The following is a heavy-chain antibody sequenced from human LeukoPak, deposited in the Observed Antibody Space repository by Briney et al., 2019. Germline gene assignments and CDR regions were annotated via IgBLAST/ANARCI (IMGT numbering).Heavy chain of an antibody. CDR3: AKDARSFGGTYFDY. Sequence: GGSLRLSCVASGFTLSSYSMSWVRQAPGKGLEWVSAMSGSDTGSWYADSVKGRFTISRDTSKTTLYLQMNSLRAEDTAIYYCAKDARSFGGTYFDYWGQGTLVTVSS. J-gene: IGHJ4*02. CDR2: MSGSDTGS. V-gene: IGHV3-23*01. D-gene: IGHD4-23*01. CDR1: GFTLSSYS.